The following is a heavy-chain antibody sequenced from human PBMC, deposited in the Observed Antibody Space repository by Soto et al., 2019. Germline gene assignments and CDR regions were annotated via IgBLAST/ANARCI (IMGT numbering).Heavy chain of an antibody. Sequence: GGSLRLSCSASGFTFSSYAMHWVRQAPGKGLEYVSAISSNGGSTHYADSVKGRFTISRDNSKNTLYLQMSSLRAEDTAVYYCVKGYSSSYPYGMDVWGQGTTVTVSS. V-gene: IGHV3-64D*08. CDR1: GFTFSSYA. J-gene: IGHJ6*02. CDR2: ISSNGGST. D-gene: IGHD6-13*01. CDR3: VKGYSSSYPYGMDV.